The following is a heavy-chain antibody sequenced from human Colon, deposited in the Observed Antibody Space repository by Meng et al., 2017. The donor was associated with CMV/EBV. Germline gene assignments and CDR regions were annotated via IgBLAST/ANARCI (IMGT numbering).Heavy chain of an antibody. CDR1: GYTFTSYD. Sequence: QVQLVESGAEAQCPGGSVKVSCQASGYTFTSYDINWVRQTPGQGLEWVGWMNPRSGDTDYARKFQGRVTMTRDTSLGTAYLELRSLTSEDTAIYYCARLTSGGYWGQGTLVTVSS. CDR2: MNPRSGDT. D-gene: IGHD4/OR15-4a*01. J-gene: IGHJ4*02. V-gene: IGHV1-8*01. CDR3: ARLTSGGY.